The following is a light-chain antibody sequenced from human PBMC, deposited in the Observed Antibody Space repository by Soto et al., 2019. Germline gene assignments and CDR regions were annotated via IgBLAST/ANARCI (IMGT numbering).Light chain of an antibody. CDR1: QSISSY. J-gene: IGKJ1*01. CDR3: QQSYSTPQT. V-gene: IGKV1-39*01. CDR2: AAS. Sequence: DFQMTQSPSCLAASVGDRVAITWRASQSISSYLNWYQQKPGKAPKLLIYAASSLQSGVPSRFSGSGSGTDFTLTISSLQPEDFATYYCQQSYSTPQTFGQGTKVDI.